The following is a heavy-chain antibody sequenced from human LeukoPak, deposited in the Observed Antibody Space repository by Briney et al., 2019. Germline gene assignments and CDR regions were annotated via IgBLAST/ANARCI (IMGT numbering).Heavy chain of an antibody. CDR2: ISWNSRSI. V-gene: IGHV3-9*01. CDR3: AKGSRGWYQIGDFDY. D-gene: IGHD6-19*01. J-gene: IGHJ4*02. CDR1: GFTLDDYA. Sequence: GGSLRLSCAASGFTLDDYAMHWVRQAPGKGLEWVSGISWNSRSIGYADSVKGRFTISRDNAKNSLYLQMNSLRAEDTALYYCAKGSRGWYQIGDFDYWGQGTLVTVSS.